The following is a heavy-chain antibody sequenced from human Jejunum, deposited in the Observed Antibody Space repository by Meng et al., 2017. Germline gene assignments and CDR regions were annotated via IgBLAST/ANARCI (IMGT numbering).Heavy chain of an antibody. CDR2: VSYDGSNK. J-gene: IGHJ5*02. CDR1: GFTFSSYA. CDR3: AREVVPAAMFGWFDP. D-gene: IGHD2-2*01. V-gene: IGHV3-30*01. Sequence: GVLSEVSLILSFAASGFTFSSYAMHWVRQAPGKGLEWVAVVSYDGSNKFYAESVKGRFTISRDNSKNTLYLQMNSLRAEDTAVYYCAREVVPAAMFGWFDPWGQGTLVTVSS.